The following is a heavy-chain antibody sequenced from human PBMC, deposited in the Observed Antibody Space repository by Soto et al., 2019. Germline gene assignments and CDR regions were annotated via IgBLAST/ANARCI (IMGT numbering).Heavy chain of an antibody. CDR1: GFPFSSYG. CDR3: TGQVASGY. D-gene: IGHD2-8*02. J-gene: IGHJ4*02. V-gene: IGHV3-30*03. Sequence: GGSLSPSCPASGFPFSSYGMHWVRQAPGKGLEWVAVISHDGSTKYYADSVKGRFAISRDNSRNTLYLEMNSLRGDDMAVYYCTGQVASGYWGQGP. CDR2: ISHDGSTK.